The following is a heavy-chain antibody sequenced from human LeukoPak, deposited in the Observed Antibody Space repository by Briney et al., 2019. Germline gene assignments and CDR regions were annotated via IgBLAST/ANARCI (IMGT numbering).Heavy chain of an antibody. CDR1: GYTFTGYY. J-gene: IGHJ4*02. CDR2: INPNSGGT. V-gene: IGHV1-2*02. Sequence: ASVKVSCKASGYTFTGYYMHWVRQAPGQGLEWMGWINPNSGGTNYAQKFQGRVTMTRDTSISTAYMELSRLRSDDTAVYYCARVPNYDFWSGPIYYFDYWGQGTLVTVSS. D-gene: IGHD3-3*01. CDR3: ARVPNYDFWSGPIYYFDY.